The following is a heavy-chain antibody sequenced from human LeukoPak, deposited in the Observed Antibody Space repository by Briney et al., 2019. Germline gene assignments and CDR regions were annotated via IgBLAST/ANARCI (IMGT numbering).Heavy chain of an antibody. Sequence: PSETLSLTCTVSGGSISSSSYYWGWIRQPPGKGLEWIGSIYYSGSTYYNPSLKSRVTISVDTSKNQFSLKLSSVTAADTAVYYCARELYYYGSGSPNWFDPWGQGTLVTVSS. V-gene: IGHV4-39*07. CDR1: GGSISSSSYY. D-gene: IGHD3-10*01. J-gene: IGHJ5*02. CDR3: ARELYYYGSGSPNWFDP. CDR2: IYYSGST.